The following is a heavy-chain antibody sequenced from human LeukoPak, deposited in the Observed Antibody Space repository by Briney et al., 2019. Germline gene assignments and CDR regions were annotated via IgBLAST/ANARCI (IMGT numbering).Heavy chain of an antibody. CDR3: ATAITMVRGALNWFDP. CDR1: GYTFTSYG. Sequence: ASVKVSCKASGYTFTSYGISWVRQAPGQGLEWMGWISAYNGNTNYAQKFQGRVTMTEDTSTDTAYMELSSLRSEDTAVYYCATAITMVRGALNWFDPWGQGTLVTVSS. CDR2: ISAYNGNT. V-gene: IGHV1-18*01. J-gene: IGHJ5*02. D-gene: IGHD3-10*01.